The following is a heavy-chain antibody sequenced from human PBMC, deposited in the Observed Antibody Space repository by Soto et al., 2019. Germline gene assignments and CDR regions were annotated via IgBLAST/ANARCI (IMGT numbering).Heavy chain of an antibody. J-gene: IGHJ6*02. CDR1: GFTFSSYA. CDR2: ISYDGSNE. V-gene: IGHV3-30-3*01. D-gene: IGHD2-2*01. CDR3: ARASSATYYYGMDF. Sequence: GGSLRLSCTASGFTFSSYAMHWVRQAPGKGLEWVAIISYDGSNEYYADSVKGRFTISRDNSKNTLYLQMSSLRADDTAVYYCARASSATYYYGMDFWGQGTTVTVSS.